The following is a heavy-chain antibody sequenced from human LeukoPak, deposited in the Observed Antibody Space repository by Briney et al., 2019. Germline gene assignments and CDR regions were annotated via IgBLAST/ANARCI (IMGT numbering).Heavy chain of an antibody. CDR2: IYTSGST. CDR3: ARVSGSYSNYGMDV. J-gene: IGHJ6*02. Sequence: SETLSLTCTVSGGSISSYYWSWIRQPAGKGLEWIGRIYTSGSTNYNLSLKSRVTMSVDTSKNQFSLKLSSVTAADTAVYYCARVSGSYSNYGMDVWGQGTTVTVSS. D-gene: IGHD1-26*01. V-gene: IGHV4-4*07. CDR1: GGSISSYY.